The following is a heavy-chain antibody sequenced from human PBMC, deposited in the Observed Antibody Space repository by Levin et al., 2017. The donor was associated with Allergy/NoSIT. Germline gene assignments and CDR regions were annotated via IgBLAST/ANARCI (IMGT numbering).Heavy chain of an antibody. J-gene: IGHJ4*02. V-gene: IGHV4-28*01. CDR2: IYNTGIT. CDR3: ATRKGDAGSFFDH. Sequence: SCAVSGSSISSGHWWGWIRQPPGKGLEWIGYIYNTGITYYNPSLKSRLIVSLDTSKNQFSLKLSSVTAVDTAVYYCATRKGDAGSFFDHWGQGTLVTVSS. CDR1: GSSISSGHW. D-gene: IGHD3-16*01.